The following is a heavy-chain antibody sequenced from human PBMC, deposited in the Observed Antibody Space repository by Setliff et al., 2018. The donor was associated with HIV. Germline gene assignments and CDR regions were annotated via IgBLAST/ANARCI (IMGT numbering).Heavy chain of an antibody. Sequence: PSETLSLTWAVSGYSLSSGYFWGWIRQPPGNGLEWIGSIYHSGSNYYNPSLKSRVTIPVDTSKNQFSLKLSSVTAADTAVYYCASTSRRLGDSSGNEGAFDIWGQGTMVTVSS. CDR2: IYHSGSN. J-gene: IGHJ3*02. CDR1: GYSLSSGYF. CDR3: ASTSRRLGDSSGNEGAFDI. D-gene: IGHD3-22*01. V-gene: IGHV4-38-2*01.